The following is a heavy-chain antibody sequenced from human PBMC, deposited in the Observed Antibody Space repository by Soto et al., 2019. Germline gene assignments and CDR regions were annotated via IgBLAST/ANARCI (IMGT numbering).Heavy chain of an antibody. CDR3: VGGVDDEDGAAAPWFYFEN. V-gene: IGHV3-21*01. J-gene: IGHJ6*01. Sequence: GGSLRLSCAASGFTFRRNNMNWVRQAPGKGLEWVASISSSGDYLYYADSVKGRFIISRDNFQNSLIRQMNNLRADDTAVYYCVGGVDDEDGAAAPWFYFENWGPGTTGTVSS. D-gene: IGHD6-25*01. CDR1: GFTFRRNN. CDR2: ISSSGDYL.